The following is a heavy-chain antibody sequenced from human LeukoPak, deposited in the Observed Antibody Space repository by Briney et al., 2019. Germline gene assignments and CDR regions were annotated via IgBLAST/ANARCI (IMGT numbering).Heavy chain of an antibody. Sequence: ETLSLTCTVSGGAVSSGSYYWSGIRQSPGKGLEWIGYLYYSGTTNYNPSLKGRVTISVDTSKNQYSLKLSSVTAADTAVYFCARARYGKDAFDIWGQGKIVSVSS. CDR3: ARARYGKDAFDI. D-gene: IGHD4-17*01. J-gene: IGHJ3*02. CDR2: LYYSGTT. V-gene: IGHV4-61*01. CDR1: GGAVSSGSYY.